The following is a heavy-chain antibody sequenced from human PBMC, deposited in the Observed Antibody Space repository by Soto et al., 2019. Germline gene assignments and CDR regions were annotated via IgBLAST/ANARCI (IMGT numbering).Heavy chain of an antibody. Sequence: PGESLKISCNGSGYSFTIYWIGWVRQMPGKGLEWMGIIYPGDSDTRYSPSLQGQVTISADKSISTAYLQWSSLKASDTAMYYCARTSGGEWLSSSGMDVWGQGTTVTVSS. CDR2: IYPGDSDT. J-gene: IGHJ6*02. V-gene: IGHV5-51*01. D-gene: IGHD3-10*01. CDR1: GYSFTIYW. CDR3: ARTSGGEWLSSSGMDV.